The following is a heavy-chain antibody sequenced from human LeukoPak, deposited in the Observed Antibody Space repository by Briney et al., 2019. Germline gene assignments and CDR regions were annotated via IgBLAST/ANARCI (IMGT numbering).Heavy chain of an antibody. D-gene: IGHD6-13*01. J-gene: IGHJ5*02. Sequence: ASMKVSCKASGYTFTGYYMHWVRQAPGQGLEWMGWINPNSGGTNYAQKFQGRVTMTRDTSISTAYMELSRLRSDDTAVYYCARVAAAAQVGRFDPWGQGTLVTVSS. V-gene: IGHV1-2*02. CDR2: INPNSGGT. CDR1: GYTFTGYY. CDR3: ARVAAAAQVGRFDP.